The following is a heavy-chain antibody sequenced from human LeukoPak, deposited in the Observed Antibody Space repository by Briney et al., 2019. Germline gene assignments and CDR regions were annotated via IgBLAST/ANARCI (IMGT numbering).Heavy chain of an antibody. V-gene: IGHV3-21*01. CDR2: ISSSSSYI. CDR3: ARDIHSYGNAFDI. Sequence: PGGSLRLSCAASGFTFSSYSMNWVRQAPGKGLEWVSSISSSSSYIYYADSVKGRFTISRDNAKNSLYLQMNSLRAEDTAAYYCARDIHSYGNAFDIWGQGTMVTASS. CDR1: GFTFSSYS. J-gene: IGHJ3*02. D-gene: IGHD5-18*01.